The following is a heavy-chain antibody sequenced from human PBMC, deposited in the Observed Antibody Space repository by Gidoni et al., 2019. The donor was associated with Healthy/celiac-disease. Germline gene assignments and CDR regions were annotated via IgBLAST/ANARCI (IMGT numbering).Heavy chain of an antibody. Sequence: QVQLVQSGAEVKKPGASVKVSCKASGYTFTSYYMHWVRQAPGQGLEWMGIINPSGGSTSYAQKFQGRVTMTRDTSTSTVYMELSSLRSEDTAVYYCARDHAIVVVPRRGRYGMDVWGQGTTVTVSS. CDR2: INPSGGST. CDR3: ARDHAIVVVPRRGRYGMDV. J-gene: IGHJ6*02. V-gene: IGHV1-46*01. CDR1: GYTFTSYY. D-gene: IGHD2-2*01.